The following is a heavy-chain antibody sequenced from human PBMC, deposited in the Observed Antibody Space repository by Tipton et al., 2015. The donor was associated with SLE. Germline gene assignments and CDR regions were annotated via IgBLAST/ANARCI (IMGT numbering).Heavy chain of an antibody. CDR3: AREFLNPVTTVHYYFDL. CDR1: GGSISSGSHY. J-gene: IGHJ2*01. D-gene: IGHD4-11*01. Sequence: TLSLTCTVSGGSISSGSHYWSWIRQPPGKGPEWIGYVFYSGSPNYNPSLKSRVTISADTSKNQLSLSLRSVTAADTAVYYCAREFLNPVTTVHYYFDLWGRGTLVTVSS. V-gene: IGHV4-61*01. CDR2: VFYSGSP.